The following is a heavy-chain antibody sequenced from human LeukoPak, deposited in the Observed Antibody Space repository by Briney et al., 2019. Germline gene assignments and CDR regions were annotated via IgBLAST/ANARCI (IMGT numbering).Heavy chain of an antibody. CDR2: IYYSGST. CDR1: GGSFSDYY. J-gene: IGHJ5*02. D-gene: IGHD3-16*01. V-gene: IGHV4-59*01. CDR3: ARFTPQGYGWGGYNRFDP. Sequence: SETLSLTCAVYGGSFSDYYWNWIRQPPGKGLEWIGYIYYSGSTNYNPSLKSRVTISLDTSKNQFSLNLTSVTAADTAVYYCARFTPQGYGWGGYNRFDPWGQGTLVTVSS.